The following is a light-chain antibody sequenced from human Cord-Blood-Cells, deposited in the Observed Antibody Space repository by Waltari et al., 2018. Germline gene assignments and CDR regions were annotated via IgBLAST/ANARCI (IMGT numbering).Light chain of an antibody. CDR2: GAS. CDR3: QQYNNWPRT. V-gene: IGKV3-15*01. CDR1: QSVSSN. Sequence: EIVMTQSPATLSVSPGERATLSCRASQSVSSNLACYQQKPGQGPRLLIYGASTRATGIPARFSGSGSGTEFTLTISSLQSEDFAVYYCQQYNNWPRTFGQGTKVEIK. J-gene: IGKJ1*01.